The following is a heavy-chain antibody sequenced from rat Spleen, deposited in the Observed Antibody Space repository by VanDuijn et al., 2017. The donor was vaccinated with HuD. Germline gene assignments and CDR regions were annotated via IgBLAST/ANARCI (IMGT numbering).Heavy chain of an antibody. CDR1: GFTFSDYY. Sequence: EVQLVESGGGLVQPGRSMKLSCAASGFTFSDYYMAWVRQAPKKGLEWVASISSGGGGTYYAESVEGRFTISRDNVKSTLYLQMDSLRSEDTASYYCVRHGYTRYYFDYWGQGVMVTVSS. CDR3: VRHGYTRYYFDY. D-gene: IGHD1-9*01. J-gene: IGHJ2*01. CDR2: ISSGGGGT. V-gene: IGHV5-22*01.